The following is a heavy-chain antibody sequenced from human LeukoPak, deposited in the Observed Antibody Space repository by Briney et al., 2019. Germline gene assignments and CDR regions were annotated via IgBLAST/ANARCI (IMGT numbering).Heavy chain of an antibody. Sequence: GGSLRLSCATSGFIFSTYNMNWVRQAPGKGLEWVSYISLSSTAIYYADSVKGRFTISRDNAKNSLYLQMNSLRAEDTAVYYCAELGITMIGGVWGKGTTVTISS. CDR1: GFIFSTYN. J-gene: IGHJ6*04. V-gene: IGHV3-48*04. D-gene: IGHD3-10*02. CDR3: AELGITMIGGV. CDR2: ISLSSTAI.